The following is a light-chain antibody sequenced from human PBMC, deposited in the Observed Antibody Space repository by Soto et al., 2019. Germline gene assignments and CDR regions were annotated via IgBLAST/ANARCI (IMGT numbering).Light chain of an antibody. CDR1: QNIRCR. CDR2: DAS. Sequence: DFQMTQSPSTLSASVGDRVTITCRASQNIRCRLSCFLHKPGKAPKLLIYDASSLESGVPHRFSGSGSGTEFTLTISSLQTDDFSTYYCQQYPSYWTFGQGTKVE. J-gene: IGKJ1*01. CDR3: QQYPSYWT. V-gene: IGKV1-5*01.